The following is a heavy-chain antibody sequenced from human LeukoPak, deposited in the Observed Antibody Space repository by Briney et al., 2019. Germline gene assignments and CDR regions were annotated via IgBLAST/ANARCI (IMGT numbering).Heavy chain of an antibody. J-gene: IGHJ4*02. V-gene: IGHV3-23*01. D-gene: IGHD3-22*01. CDR3: ARESTSSGYYYAPDY. CDR2: ISGSGGTT. CDR1: GFTFSSYA. Sequence: GVLRLSCAASGFTFSSYAMSWVRQAPGKGLEWVSVISGSGGTTYNADSLKGRFTISRDNSKNTLYLQMSSLRAEDTAIYYCARESTSSGYYYAPDYWGQGTLVTVSS.